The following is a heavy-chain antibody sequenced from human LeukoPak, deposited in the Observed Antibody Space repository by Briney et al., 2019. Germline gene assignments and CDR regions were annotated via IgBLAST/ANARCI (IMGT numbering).Heavy chain of an antibody. CDR1: GYTFTSYG. Sequence: ASVKVSCKASGYTFTSYGISWVRQAPGQGLEWMGWSSAYNGNTNYAQKLQGRVTMTTDTSTSTAYMELSSLRSEDTAVYYCARGHEGYYYYYYMDVWGKGTTVTVSS. CDR2: SSAYNGNT. V-gene: IGHV1-18*01. CDR3: ARGHEGYYYYYYMDV. J-gene: IGHJ6*03.